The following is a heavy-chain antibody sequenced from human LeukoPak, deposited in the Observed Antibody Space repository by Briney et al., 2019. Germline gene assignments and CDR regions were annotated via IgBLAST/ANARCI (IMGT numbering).Heavy chain of an antibody. CDR3: VAAAGNDYYYYGMDV. V-gene: IGHV3-9*01. CDR1: GFTFDDYA. D-gene: IGHD6-13*01. CDR2: ISWNSGSI. J-gene: IGHJ6*02. Sequence: GRSLRLSCAASGFTFDDYAMHWVRQAPGKGLEWVSGISWNSGSIGYADSVKGRFTISRDNAKNSLYLQMNSLRAEDTALYYCVAAAGNDYYYYGMDVWGQGTTVTVSS.